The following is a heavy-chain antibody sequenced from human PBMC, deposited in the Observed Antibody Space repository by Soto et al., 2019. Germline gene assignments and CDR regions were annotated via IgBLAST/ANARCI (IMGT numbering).Heavy chain of an antibody. V-gene: IGHV4-4*07. J-gene: IGHJ5*02. CDR3: ARDPRYYDSSGSYNWFDP. Sequence: SETLSLTCTVSGGSISSYYWSWIRQPAGKGLEWIGRIYTSGSTNYNPSLKSRVTMSVDTSKDQFSLKLSSVTAADTAVYYCARDPRYYDSSGSYNWFDPWGQGTLVTVS. D-gene: IGHD3-22*01. CDR1: GGSISSYY. CDR2: IYTSGST.